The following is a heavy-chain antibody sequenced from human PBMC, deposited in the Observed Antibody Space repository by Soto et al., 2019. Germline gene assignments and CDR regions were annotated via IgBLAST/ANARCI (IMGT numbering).Heavy chain of an antibody. J-gene: IGHJ4*02. Sequence: SETLSLTCTVSGGSISSSSYYWGWIRQPPGKGLEWIGSIYYSGSTYYNPSLKSRVTISVDTSKNQFSLKLSSVTAADTAVYYCARQKPDDFWSGYPTTYFDYWGQGTLVTVSS. CDR2: IYYSGST. CDR1: GGSISSSSYY. D-gene: IGHD3-3*01. CDR3: ARQKPDDFWSGYPTTYFDY. V-gene: IGHV4-39*01.